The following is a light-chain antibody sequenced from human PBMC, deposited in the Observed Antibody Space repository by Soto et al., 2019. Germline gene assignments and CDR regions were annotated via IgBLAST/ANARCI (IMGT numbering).Light chain of an antibody. CDR3: QQYSKWPLT. CDR1: QSVSSY. Sequence: EIVMTQSPATLSVSPGERATLSCRASQSVSSYLAWYQRKPGQAPRVLIYSASTRATGIPARFSGSGSGTEFILTISSLQSEDFAVYYCQQYSKWPLTFGGGTKVDNK. V-gene: IGKV3-15*01. J-gene: IGKJ4*01. CDR2: SAS.